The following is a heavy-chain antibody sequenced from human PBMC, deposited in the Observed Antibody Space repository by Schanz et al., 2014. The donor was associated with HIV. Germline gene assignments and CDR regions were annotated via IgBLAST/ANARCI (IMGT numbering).Heavy chain of an antibody. J-gene: IGHJ4*02. CDR1: GFIFSGYW. CDR2: INWNGDTT. D-gene: IGHD2-21*01. Sequence: DVQLVESGGGLVQPGGSRRLSCAASGFIFSGYWMSWVRQAPGKGLEWVAVINWNGDTTYYADSVKGRFTISRDNSNNVLFLHMPTLRAEDTATYYCTREGNYYGGSGPGHWGQGALVSVSS. CDR3: TREGNYYGGSGPGH. V-gene: IGHV3-23*04.